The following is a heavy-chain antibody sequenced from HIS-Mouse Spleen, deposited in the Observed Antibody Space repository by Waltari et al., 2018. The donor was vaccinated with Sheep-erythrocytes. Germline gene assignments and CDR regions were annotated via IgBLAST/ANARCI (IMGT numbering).Heavy chain of an antibody. CDR2: INHSGST. Sequence: QVQLQQWGAGLLKPSETLSLTCAVYCGSFIGYYWSWIRQPPGKGLEWIGEINHSGSTNYNPSLKSRVTISVDTSKNQFSLKLSSVTAADTAVYYCALSVDLAGAFDIWGQGTMVTVSS. J-gene: IGHJ3*02. V-gene: IGHV4-34*01. D-gene: IGHD6-19*01. CDR1: CGSFIGYY. CDR3: ALSVDLAGAFDI.